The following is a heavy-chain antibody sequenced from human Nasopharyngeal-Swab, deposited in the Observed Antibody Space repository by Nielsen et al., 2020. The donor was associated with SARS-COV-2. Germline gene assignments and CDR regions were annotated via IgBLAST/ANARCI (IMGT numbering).Heavy chain of an antibody. CDR1: GFTFSKYD. V-gene: IGHV3-23*01. CDR3: ARDPTGYNTGWYFFDD. Sequence: GGSLRLSCAASGFTFSKYDMNWVRQAPGKGLEWVSGIRSSGDNTYYADSVKGRFTISRDNSKNTLSLYMNSLRAEDTAVYYCARDPTGYNTGWYFFDDWGQGTLVTVSS. D-gene: IGHD6-19*01. J-gene: IGHJ4*02. CDR2: IRSSGDNT.